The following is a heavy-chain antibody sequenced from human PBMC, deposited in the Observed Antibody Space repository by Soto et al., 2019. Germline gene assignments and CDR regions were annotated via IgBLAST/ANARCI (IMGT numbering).Heavy chain of an antibody. Sequence: SLRLSCAASGFTFSNYYMSWIRQAPGKGLEWVSYISSSGITIYYADSVKGRFTISRDNSKNSLYLQMNSLRPEDTAGYYFAREDVPYCSGGSYYVDFWGQGTLVTVSS. V-gene: IGHV3-11*01. CDR2: ISSSGITI. CDR3: AREDVPYCSGGSYYVDF. J-gene: IGHJ4*02. CDR1: GFTFSNYY. D-gene: IGHD2-15*01.